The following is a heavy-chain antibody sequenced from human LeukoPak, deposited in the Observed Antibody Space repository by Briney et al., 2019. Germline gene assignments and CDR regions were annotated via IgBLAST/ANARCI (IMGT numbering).Heavy chain of an antibody. V-gene: IGHV3-74*01. CDR1: ELTFSNYW. Sequence: GGSLRLSCAASELTFSNYWMHWVRQAPGKGLVWVSRINTDGGTTSYADSVKGRFTISRDNAKNSLYLQMNSLRAEDTAIYYCAREARATFDNWGQGTLVTVSS. CDR3: AREARATFDN. J-gene: IGHJ4*02. CDR2: INTDGGTT.